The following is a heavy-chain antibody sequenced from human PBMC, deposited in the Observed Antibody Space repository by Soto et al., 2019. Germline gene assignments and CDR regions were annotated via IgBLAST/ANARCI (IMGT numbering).Heavy chain of an antibody. D-gene: IGHD3-22*01. CDR3: ARDYYDSSGYFPPYGFDI. J-gene: IGHJ3*02. CDR1: GYTFTSSG. V-gene: IGHV1-18*01. Sequence: ASVKVSCKASGYTFTSSGISWVRQAPGQGLEWKGWISAYNGNTNYAQKLQGRVTMTTDTSTSTAYMELRTLRSDDTAVYYCARDYYDSSGYFPPYGFDIWGQGTMVTVSS. CDR2: ISAYNGNT.